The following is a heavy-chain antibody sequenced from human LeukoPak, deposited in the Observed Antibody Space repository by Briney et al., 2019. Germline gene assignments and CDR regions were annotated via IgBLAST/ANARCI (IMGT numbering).Heavy chain of an antibody. V-gene: IGHV1-18*01. J-gene: IGHJ4*02. CDR1: GYTFTSYG. CDR2: ISAYNGNT. D-gene: IGHD6-19*01. CDR3: AGPGSWLDPFDY. Sequence: ASVNISCKASGYTFTSYGISWVRQAPGQGLEWMGWISAYNGNTNYAQKLQGRVTMTTDTSTSTAYMELRSLRSDDTAVYYCAGPGSWLDPFDYWGQGTLVTVSS.